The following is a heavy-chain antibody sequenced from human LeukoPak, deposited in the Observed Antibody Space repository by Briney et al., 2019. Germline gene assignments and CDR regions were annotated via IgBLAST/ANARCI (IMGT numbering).Heavy chain of an antibody. CDR1: GFTFSRYW. V-gene: IGHV3-7*01. CDR3: ARDAPYSGSYLAGFYFDY. CDR2: IKQDGSEK. D-gene: IGHD1-26*01. Sequence: PGGSLRLSCAASGFTFSRYWMSWVRQAPGKGLEWVANIKQDGSEKYYVDSAKGRFTISRDNAKNSLFLQMNSLRAEDTAVYYCARDAPYSGSYLAGFYFDYWGQGTLVTLSS. J-gene: IGHJ4*02.